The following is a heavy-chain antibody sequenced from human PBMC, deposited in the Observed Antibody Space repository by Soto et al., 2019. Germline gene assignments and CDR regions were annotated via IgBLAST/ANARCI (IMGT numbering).Heavy chain of an antibody. J-gene: IGHJ4*02. V-gene: IGHV3-23*01. D-gene: IGHD2-2*01. CDR3: AKMVLVVPAASFDY. CDR2: ISGSGGRT. Sequence: GNTVNRGGRRSINKDPGKGLEWVSAISGSGGRTYYEDSVKGRFTISRENSKNTLYLQMNSLRAEDTAVYYCAKMVLVVPAASFDYWGQGTLVTVSS. CDR1: GNTVNRGG.